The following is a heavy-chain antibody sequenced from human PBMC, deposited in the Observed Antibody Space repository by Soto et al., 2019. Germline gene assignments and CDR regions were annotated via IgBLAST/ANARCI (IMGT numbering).Heavy chain of an antibody. CDR3: ARNRGNYFDY. J-gene: IGHJ4*02. V-gene: IGHV4-59*01. CDR2: IYYSGST. CDR1: GSSFSSYY. Sequence: QVQLQESGPGLVKPSETLSLTCTVSGSSFSSYYWSWIRQPPGKGLEWIGYIYYSGSTNYNPSLKSRVTMSVHTSQNQFSLKLSSVTAADTAVYYCARNRGNYFDYWGQGTLVSVSS.